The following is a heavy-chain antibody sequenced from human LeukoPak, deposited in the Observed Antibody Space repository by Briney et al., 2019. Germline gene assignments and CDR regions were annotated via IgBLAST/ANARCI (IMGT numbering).Heavy chain of an antibody. D-gene: IGHD1-26*01. CDR3: ARTGPVGATYFDC. CDR2: IIPILGIA. J-gene: IGHJ4*02. Sequence: SLKLSCKASGGTFSSYAISWVRQAPGQGLEWMGRIIPILGIANDAQHYQGRVTNTADKSTSTAYMELSSLSSEDTGVYYCARTGPVGATYFDCWGEGTLVTVSS. V-gene: IGHV1-69*04. CDR1: GGTFSSYA.